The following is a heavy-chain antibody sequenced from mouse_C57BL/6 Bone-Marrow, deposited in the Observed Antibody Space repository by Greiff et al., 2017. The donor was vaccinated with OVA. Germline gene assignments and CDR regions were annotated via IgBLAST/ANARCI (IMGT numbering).Heavy chain of an antibody. V-gene: IGHV2-2*01. CDR1: GFSLTSYG. CDR2: IWSGGST. D-gene: IGHD2-12*01. J-gene: IGHJ3*01. Sequence: VMLVESGPGLVQPSQSLSITCTVSGFSLTSYGVHWVRQSPGKGLEWLGVIWSGGSTDYNAAFISRLSISKYNSKSQVFFKRNSLQADDTAIYYCARNRDYRVAWFAYWGQGTLVTVSA. CDR3: ARNRDYRVAWFAY.